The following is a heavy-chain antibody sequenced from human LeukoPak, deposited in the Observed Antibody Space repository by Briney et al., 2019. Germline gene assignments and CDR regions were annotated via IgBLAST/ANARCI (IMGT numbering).Heavy chain of an antibody. CDR2: ISGSGGST. V-gene: IGHV3-23*01. CDR3: AKHDSSGYYLGVFGY. CDR1: GFPFSSYA. Sequence: GGSLRLSCAGSGFPFSSYAMSWVRQAPGKGLEWVSAISGSGGSTYYADSVKGRFTISRDNSKNTLYLQMNSLRAEDTAVYYCAKHDSSGYYLGVFGYWGQGTLVTVSS. D-gene: IGHD3-22*01. J-gene: IGHJ4*02.